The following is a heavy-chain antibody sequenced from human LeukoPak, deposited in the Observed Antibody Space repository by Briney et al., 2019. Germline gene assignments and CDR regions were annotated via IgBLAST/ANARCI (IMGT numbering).Heavy chain of an antibody. Sequence: ASVKVSCKASGGTFSSYAISWVRQAPGQGLEWMGGIIPIFGTANYAQKFQGRVTITADESTSTAYMELSSLRSEDTAVYYCARVSPSGSNYYYYYMDVWGKGTTVTISS. D-gene: IGHD3-10*01. CDR3: ARVSPSGSNYYYYYMDV. V-gene: IGHV1-69*13. CDR2: IIPIFGTA. J-gene: IGHJ6*03. CDR1: GGTFSSYA.